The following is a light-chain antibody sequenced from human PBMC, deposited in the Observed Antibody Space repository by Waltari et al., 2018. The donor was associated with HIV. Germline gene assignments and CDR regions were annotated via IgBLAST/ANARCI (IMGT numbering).Light chain of an antibody. CDR3: QQYDNLPGYS. Sequence: DIQMTQSPSSLSASVGDRVTITCQASQDISNYLNWYQQKPGKAPKLLIYDASNLETGVPSRFSGSGSGTDFTFTISSLQPEDIATYYCQQYDNLPGYSFGQGTKVEI. V-gene: IGKV1-33*01. CDR2: DAS. J-gene: IGKJ2*03. CDR1: QDISNY.